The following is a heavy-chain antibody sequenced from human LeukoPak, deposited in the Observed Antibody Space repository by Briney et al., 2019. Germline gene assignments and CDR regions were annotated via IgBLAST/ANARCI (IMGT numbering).Heavy chain of an antibody. V-gene: IGHV1-2*06. Sequence: ASVKVSCKASGYTFTGYYMHWVRQAPGQGLEWMGRINPNSGGTNYAQKFQGRVTVTRDTSISTAYMELSRLRSDDTAVYYCARAYYYESKGYYYYMDVWGRGTTVTVSS. CDR3: ARAYYYESKGYYYYMDV. CDR1: GYTFTGYY. D-gene: IGHD3-22*01. J-gene: IGHJ6*03. CDR2: INPNSGGT.